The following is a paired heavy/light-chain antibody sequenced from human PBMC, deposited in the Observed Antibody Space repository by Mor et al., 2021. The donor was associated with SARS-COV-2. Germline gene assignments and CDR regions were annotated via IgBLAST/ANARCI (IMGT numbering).Light chain of an antibody. V-gene: IGLV1-51*01. CDR3: GTWDSSLRSGV. CDR1: SSNIGNNY. CDR2: DNN. J-gene: IGLJ1*01. Sequence: QSVLTQPPSVSAAPGQKVTISCSGGSSNIGNNYVSWYQQLPGTAPKLLIYDNNKRPSGIPDRFSGSKSGTSATLGITGLQTGDEADYFCGTWDSSLRSGVFGTGTKVTVL.
Heavy chain of an antibody. CDR2: ISWNGGST. D-gene: IGHD4-17*01. CDR1: GFNFDDYG. Sequence: EVQLVESGGGVVRPGGSLRLSCVASGFNFDDYGMSWVRHAPGKGLEWLSAISWNGGSTGYADSLKGRFTISRDNAKNSLYLQMNSLRAEDTALYHCARRASVTSHDKYYFDYWGQGTLVTVSS. CDR3: ARRASVTSHDKYYFDY. V-gene: IGHV3-20*01. J-gene: IGHJ4*02.